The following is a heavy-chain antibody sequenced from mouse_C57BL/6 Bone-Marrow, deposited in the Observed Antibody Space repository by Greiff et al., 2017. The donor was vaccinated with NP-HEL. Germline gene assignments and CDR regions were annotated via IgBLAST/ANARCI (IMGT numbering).Heavy chain of an antibody. CDR2: INPGSGGT. CDR1: GYAFTNYL. V-gene: IGHV1-54*01. CDR3: AREVTPYYYAMDY. J-gene: IGHJ4*01. Sequence: VQLVESGAELVRPGTSVKVSCKASGYAFTNYLIEWVKQRPGQGLEWIGVINPGSGGTNYNEKFKGKATLTADKSSSTAYMQLSSLTSEDSAVYFCAREVTPYYYAMDYWGQGTSVTVSS. D-gene: IGHD2-1*01.